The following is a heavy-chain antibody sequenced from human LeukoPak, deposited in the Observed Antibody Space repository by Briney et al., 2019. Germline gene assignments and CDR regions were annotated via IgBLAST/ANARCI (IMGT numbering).Heavy chain of an antibody. J-gene: IGHJ4*02. CDR1: GGTFSSYA. D-gene: IGHD5-18*01. CDR3: ARDSRGYIK. Sequence: GASVKVSCKASGGTFSSYAISWVRQAPGQGPEWMGGITPMFGTAKYAQRFQGRVTITADESTSTAYMELSSLRSEDTAVYYCARDSRGYIKWGQGTLVTVSS. V-gene: IGHV1-69*13. CDR2: ITPMFGTA.